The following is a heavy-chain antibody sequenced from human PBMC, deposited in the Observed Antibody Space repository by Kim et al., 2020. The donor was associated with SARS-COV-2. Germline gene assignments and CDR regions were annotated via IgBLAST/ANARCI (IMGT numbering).Heavy chain of an antibody. CDR2: ST. V-gene: IGHV4-59*08. J-gene: IGHJ5*02. Sequence: STTSNPSLKSRVTISVDTSKNQFSLKLSSVTAADTAVYYCARHLKGWFDPWGQGTLVTVSS. CDR3: ARHLKGWFDP.